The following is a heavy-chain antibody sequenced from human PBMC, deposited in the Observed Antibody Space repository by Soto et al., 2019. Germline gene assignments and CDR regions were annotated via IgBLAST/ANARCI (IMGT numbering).Heavy chain of an antibody. J-gene: IGHJ4*02. CDR1: GGSISSGGYY. CDR2: IYYSGST. Sequence: SETLSLTCTVSGGSISSGGYYWSWIRQHPGKGLEWIGYIYYSGSTYYNPSLKSRVTISVDTSKNQFSLKLSSVTAADTAVYYCASQPYSSSAPFDYWGQGTLVTVSS. D-gene: IGHD6-6*01. CDR3: ASQPYSSSAPFDY. V-gene: IGHV4-31*03.